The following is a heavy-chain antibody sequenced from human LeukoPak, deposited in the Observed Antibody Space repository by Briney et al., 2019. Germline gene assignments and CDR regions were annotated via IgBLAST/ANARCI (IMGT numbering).Heavy chain of an antibody. J-gene: IGHJ4*02. V-gene: IGHV3-74*01. CDR3: VGPIAYGGSEY. CDR2: LPPDELDI. Sequence: GGSLRLSCAASGFTFTNYWMHWVRQAPGMGLVWVSRLPPDELDIIYADSVKGRFTVSRDNAKNTVYLQMNNLRAEDTAVYYCVGPIAYGGSEYWGRGALVTVSS. CDR1: GFTFTNYW. D-gene: IGHD2-21*01.